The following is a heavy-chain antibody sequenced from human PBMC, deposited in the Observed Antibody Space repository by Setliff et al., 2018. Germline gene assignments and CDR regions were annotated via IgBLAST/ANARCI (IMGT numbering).Heavy chain of an antibody. V-gene: IGHV1-46*01. CDR2: INPGGGSA. CDR1: GYTLSRHY. Sequence: ASVKVSCKATGYTLSRHYMHWVRQAPGQGLEWMGIINPGGGSASIVQKYQGRVTMTSDTSTSTVYLDLSGLTSEDTAVYYCAIAGVAATARKGLLEYWGQVTLITVSS. D-gene: IGHD6-13*01. CDR3: AIAGVAATARKGLLEY. J-gene: IGHJ1*01.